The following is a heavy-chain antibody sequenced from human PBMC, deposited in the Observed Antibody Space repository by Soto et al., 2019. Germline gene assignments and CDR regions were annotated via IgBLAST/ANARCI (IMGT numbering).Heavy chain of an antibody. CDR1: GGSFSGYY. CDR3: ARTNLGYCSTGCFYYYYGMDV. J-gene: IGHJ6*02. Sequence: SETLSLTCAVYGGSFSGYYWSWIRQPPGKGLEWIGEINHSGSTNYNPSLKSRVTISVDTSKNQFSLKLSSVTAADTAVYYCARTNLGYCSTGCFYYYYGMDVWGQGTTVTVSS. V-gene: IGHV4-34*01. CDR2: INHSGST. D-gene: IGHD2-2*01.